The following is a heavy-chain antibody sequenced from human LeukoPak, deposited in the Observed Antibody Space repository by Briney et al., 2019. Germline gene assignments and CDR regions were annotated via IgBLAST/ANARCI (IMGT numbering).Heavy chain of an antibody. CDR1: GYTFTSYY. D-gene: IGHD2-2*01. J-gene: IGHJ4*02. V-gene: IGHV1-2*02. Sequence: ASVKVSCKASGYTFTSYYMHWVRQAPGQGLEWMGWINPNSGGTNYAQKFQGRVTMTRDTSISTAYMELSRLRSDDTAVYYCARGRYCSSTSCPDTNFDYWGQGTLVTVSS. CDR2: INPNSGGT. CDR3: ARGRYCSSTSCPDTNFDY.